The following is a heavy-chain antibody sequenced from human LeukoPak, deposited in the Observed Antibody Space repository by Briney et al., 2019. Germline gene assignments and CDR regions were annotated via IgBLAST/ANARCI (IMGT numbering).Heavy chain of an antibody. Sequence: GGSLRLSCAASGFTFSSFAMNWVRQAPGKGLEWISSISSSSSHIYYVDSVKGRFTISRDNAKTSLFLQMNSLRAEDTAVYYCAREVIGVDYWGQGTLVTVSS. J-gene: IGHJ4*02. D-gene: IGHD3-16*02. CDR1: GFTFSSFA. CDR2: ISSSSSHI. CDR3: AREVIGVDY. V-gene: IGHV3-21*01.